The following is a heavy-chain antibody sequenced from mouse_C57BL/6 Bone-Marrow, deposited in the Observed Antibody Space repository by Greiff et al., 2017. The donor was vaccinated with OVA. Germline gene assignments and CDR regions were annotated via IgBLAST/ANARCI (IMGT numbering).Heavy chain of an antibody. J-gene: IGHJ2*01. Sequence: QVQLQQPGAELVKPGASVKMSCKASGYTFTSYWITWVKQRPGQGLEWIGDIYPGSGSTNYNAKFKSKATLTVDTSSSTAYMQLSSLTSEDYAVYYGAGSGGTTVVKRDFDYWGQGTTLTVSS. CDR2: IYPGSGST. CDR1: GYTFTSYW. D-gene: IGHD1-1*01. CDR3: AGSGGTTVVKRDFDY. V-gene: IGHV1-55*01.